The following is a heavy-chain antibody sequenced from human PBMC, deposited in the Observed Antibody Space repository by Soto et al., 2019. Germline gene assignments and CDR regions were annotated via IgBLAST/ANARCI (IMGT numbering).Heavy chain of an antibody. CDR1: GFTFNSYG. J-gene: IGHJ6*02. CDR3: AKGMRDILTGYHYGMVV. V-gene: IGHV3-30*18. D-gene: IGHD3-9*01. CDR2: ISYDGSNK. Sequence: GGSLRLSCAASGFTFNSYGMHWVRQAPGKGLEWVAFISYDGSNKYYGDSVKGRFTISRDKSKNTLYLQMNSLRGEDTAVYYCAKGMRDILTGYHYGMVVWGQGTTVTVSS.